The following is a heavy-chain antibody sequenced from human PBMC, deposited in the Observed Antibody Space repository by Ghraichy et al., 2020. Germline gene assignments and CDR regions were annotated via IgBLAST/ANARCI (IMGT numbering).Heavy chain of an antibody. D-gene: IGHD3-10*01. V-gene: IGHV3-21*01. CDR2: ISTSSSYI. CDR1: GFTFITYN. J-gene: IGHJ2*01. CDR3: ARAGSYYYGSGNFDL. Sequence: AGSLRLSCAASGFTFITYNMNWVRRAPGKGLEWVSSISTSSSYIYYVDSIKGRFTISRDNAKNSLYLQMNSLRAEDTAVYYCARAGSYYYGSGNFDLWGRGTLVTVSS.